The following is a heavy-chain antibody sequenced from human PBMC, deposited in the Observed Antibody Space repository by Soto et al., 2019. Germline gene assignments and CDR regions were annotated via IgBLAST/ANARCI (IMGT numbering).Heavy chain of an antibody. CDR2: ISGSGGST. Sequence: EVQLLESGGGLVQPGGSLRLSCAASGFTFSSYAMSWVRQAPGKGLEWVSAISGSGGSTYYADSVKGRFTISRDNSKNTLYLQMNSLRAEDTAVYYCAKFMQPYYDFWSGYQPTDAFDIWGQGTMVTVSS. D-gene: IGHD3-3*01. CDR1: GFTFSSYA. CDR3: AKFMQPYYDFWSGYQPTDAFDI. V-gene: IGHV3-23*01. J-gene: IGHJ3*02.